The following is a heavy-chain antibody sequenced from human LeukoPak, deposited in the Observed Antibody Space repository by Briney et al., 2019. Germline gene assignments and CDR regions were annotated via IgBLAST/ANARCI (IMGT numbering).Heavy chain of an antibody. CDR1: GGSISSYY. CDR3: ARLDYYGSGSYCDP. V-gene: IGHV4-59*08. J-gene: IGHJ5*02. Sequence: PSETLSLTCTVSGGSISSYYWSWIRQPPGKGLEWIGYIYYSGSTNYNPSLKSRVTISVDTSKNQFSLKLSSVTAADTAVYYCARLDYYGSGSYCDPWGQGTLVTVSS. D-gene: IGHD3-10*01. CDR2: IYYSGST.